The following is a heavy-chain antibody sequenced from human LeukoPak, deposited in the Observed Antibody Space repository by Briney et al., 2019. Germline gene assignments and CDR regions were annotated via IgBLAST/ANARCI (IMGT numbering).Heavy chain of an antibody. J-gene: IGHJ6*02. CDR2: INHSGST. Sequence: KPSETLSLTCAVYGGSFSGYYWSWIRQPPGKGLEWIGEINHSGSTNYSPSLKSRVTISVDTSKNQFSLKLSSVTAADTAVYYCARGRDDTVTTYLYYYYGMDVWGQGTTVTVSS. CDR3: ARGRDDTVTTYLYYYYGMDV. V-gene: IGHV4-34*01. CDR1: GGSFSGYY. D-gene: IGHD4-17*01.